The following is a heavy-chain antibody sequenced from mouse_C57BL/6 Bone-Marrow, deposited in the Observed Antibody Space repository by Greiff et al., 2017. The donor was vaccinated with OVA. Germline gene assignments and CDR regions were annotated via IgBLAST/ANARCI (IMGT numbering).Heavy chain of an antibody. CDR1: GYTFTSYG. CDR3: AREGVFPDYAMDY. J-gene: IGHJ4*01. Sequence: VQRVESGAELARPGASVKLSCKASGYTFTSYGISWVKQRTGQGLEWIGEIYPRSGNTYYNEKFKGKATLTADKSSSTAYMELRSLTSEDSAVYFCAREGVFPDYAMDYWGQGTSVTVSS. CDR2: IYPRSGNT. V-gene: IGHV1-81*01.